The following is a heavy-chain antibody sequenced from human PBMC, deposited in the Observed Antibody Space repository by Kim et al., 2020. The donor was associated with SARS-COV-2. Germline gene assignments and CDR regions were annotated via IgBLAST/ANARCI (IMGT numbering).Heavy chain of an antibody. CDR3: VRMYYYNSSGSGAVKY. Sequence: GGSLRLSCAASGFAFDTYWMSWVRQAPGKGLEWVANIKEDGSKIYYVDSVKGRFTVSRDNAKNSLYLQMNSLRGEDTAVYFCVRMYYYNSSGSGAVKYWGQGTLVTVSS. V-gene: IGHV3-7*03. D-gene: IGHD3-22*01. J-gene: IGHJ4*02. CDR2: IKEDGSKI. CDR1: GFAFDTYW.